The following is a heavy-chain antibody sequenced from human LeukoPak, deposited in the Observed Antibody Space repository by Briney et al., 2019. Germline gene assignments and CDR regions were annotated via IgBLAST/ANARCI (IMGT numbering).Heavy chain of an antibody. J-gene: IGHJ4*02. V-gene: IGHV4-39*01. D-gene: IGHD2-15*01. CDR1: GGSISSSSYY. CDR3: ARPFGGNRSGGSCYPYYFDY. CDR2: IYYSGST. Sequence: PSETLSLTCTVSGGSISSSSYYWGWIRQPPGKGLEWIGSIYYSGSTYYNPSLKSRVTISVDTSKNQFSLKLSSVTAADTAVYYCARPFGGNRSGGSCYPYYFDYWGQGTLVTVSS.